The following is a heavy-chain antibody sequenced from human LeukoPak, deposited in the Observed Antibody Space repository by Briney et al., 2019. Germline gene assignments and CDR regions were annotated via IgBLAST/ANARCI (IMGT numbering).Heavy chain of an antibody. CDR2: IYTSGST. D-gene: IGHD6-19*01. CDR1: GGSISSYY. J-gene: IGHJ6*03. V-gene: IGHV4-4*07. Sequence: SETLSLTCPVSGGSISSYYWSWIRQPAGKGLEWIGRIYTSGSTNYNPSLKSRVTMSVDTSKNQFSLKLSSVTAADTAVYYCASVRTGYSSGWYLYYYYMDVWGKGTTVTVSS. CDR3: ASVRTGYSSGWYLYYYYMDV.